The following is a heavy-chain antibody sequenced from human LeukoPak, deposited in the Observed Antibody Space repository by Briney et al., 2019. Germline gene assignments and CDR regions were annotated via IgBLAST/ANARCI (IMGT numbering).Heavy chain of an antibody. CDR2: INHSGST. V-gene: IGHV4-34*01. J-gene: IGHJ5*02. Sequence: SETLSLTCAVYGGSFSGYYWSWIRQPPGKGLEWIGEINHSGSTNYNPSLKSRVTISVDTSKNQFSLKLSSVTAADTAVYYCARVYSIGWYFRDWFDPWGQGTLVTVSS. CDR3: ARVYSIGWYFRDWFDP. CDR1: GGSFSGYY. D-gene: IGHD6-19*01.